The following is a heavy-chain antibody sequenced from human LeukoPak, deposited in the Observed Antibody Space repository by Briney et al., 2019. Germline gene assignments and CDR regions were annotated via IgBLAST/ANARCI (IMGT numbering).Heavy chain of an antibody. CDR1: GGSINNYH. J-gene: IGHJ4*02. CDR3: ARRDISSGWSFDY. Sequence: SETLSLTCTVSGGSINNYHWSWIRQPAGKGVEWIGQIHTSGSTNYNPPLKNRVTMSIDTPENQLSLTIRSVTAADTAVYYCARRDISSGWSFDYWGQGTLVTVSS. V-gene: IGHV4-4*07. D-gene: IGHD6-19*01. CDR2: IHTSGST.